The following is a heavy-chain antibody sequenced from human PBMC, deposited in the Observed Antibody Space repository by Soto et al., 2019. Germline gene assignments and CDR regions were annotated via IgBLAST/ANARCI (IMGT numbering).Heavy chain of an antibody. D-gene: IGHD3-3*01. CDR3: ARFRYDFWRGYWGYYYYGMDV. CDR1: GYSFTSYW. V-gene: IGHV5-10-1*01. CDR2: IDPSDSYT. J-gene: IGHJ6*02. Sequence: GESLKISCKGSGYSFTSYWISWVRQMPGKGLEWMGRIDPSDSYTNYSPSFQGHVTISADKSISTAYLQWSSLKASDTAMYYCARFRYDFWRGYWGYYYYGMDVWGQGTTVTVSS.